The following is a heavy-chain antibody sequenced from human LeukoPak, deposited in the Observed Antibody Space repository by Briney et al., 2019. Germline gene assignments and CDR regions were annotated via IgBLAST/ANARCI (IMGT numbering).Heavy chain of an antibody. D-gene: IGHD4-17*01. V-gene: IGHV3-7*01. CDR1: GFAFSGYS. J-gene: IGHJ6*03. CDR2: MNEYGSEI. Sequence: PGGSLRLSCAVSGFAFSGYSMSWVRQAPGKGLEWVAKMNEYGSEIFYLDSVKGRFTISKDNAKNSLYLQMNSLRAEDTAVYYCAKVTTVTTAYYYYYMDVWGKGTTVTVSS. CDR3: AKVTTVTTAYYYYYMDV.